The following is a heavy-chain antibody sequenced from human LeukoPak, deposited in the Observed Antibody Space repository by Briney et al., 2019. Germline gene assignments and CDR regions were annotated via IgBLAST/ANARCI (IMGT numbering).Heavy chain of an antibody. J-gene: IGHJ4*02. CDR2: IYYSGST. V-gene: IGHV4-39*07. CDR3: ARVPEGTIFGVVSEYYFDY. Sequence: SETLFLTCTVSGGSISSSSYYWGWIRQPPGKGLEWIGSIYYSGSTYYNPSLKSRVTISVDTSKNQFSLKLSSVTAADTAVYYCARVPEGTIFGVVSEYYFDYWGQGTLVTVSS. D-gene: IGHD3-3*01. CDR1: GGSISSSSYY.